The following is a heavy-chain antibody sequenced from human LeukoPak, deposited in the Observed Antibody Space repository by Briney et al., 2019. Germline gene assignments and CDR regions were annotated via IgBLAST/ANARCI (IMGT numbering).Heavy chain of an antibody. CDR2: IWYDGSNK. Sequence: TGASLRLSCLASGFTFSNYAMSWVRQAPGKGLEWVAVIWYDGSNKYYADSVKGRFTISRDNSKNTLYLQVNSLRAEDTAVYYCVRVAVAGNLNNGFDPWGQGTLVTVSS. V-gene: IGHV3-33*08. CDR3: VRVAVAGNLNNGFDP. D-gene: IGHD6-19*01. J-gene: IGHJ5*02. CDR1: GFTFSNYA.